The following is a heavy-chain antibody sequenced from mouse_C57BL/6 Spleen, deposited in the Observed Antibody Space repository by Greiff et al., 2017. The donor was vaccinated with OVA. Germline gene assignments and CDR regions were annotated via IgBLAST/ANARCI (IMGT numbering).Heavy chain of an antibody. CDR3: AREASGPFDY. D-gene: IGHD3-2*02. V-gene: IGHV5-4*01. Sequence: EVKLMESGGGLVKPGGSLKLSCAASGFTFSSYAMSWVRQTPEKRLEWVATISDGGSYTYYPDNVKGRFTISRDNAKNNLYLQMSHLKSEDTAMYYCAREASGPFDYWGQGTTLTVSS. CDR2: ISDGGSYT. CDR1: GFTFSSYA. J-gene: IGHJ2*01.